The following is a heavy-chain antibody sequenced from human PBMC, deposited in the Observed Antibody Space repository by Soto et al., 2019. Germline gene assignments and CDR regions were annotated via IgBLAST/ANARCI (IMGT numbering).Heavy chain of an antibody. V-gene: IGHV3-11*01. Sequence: GGSLRLSCAASGFTFSDYYMSWIRQAPGKGLEWVSYISSSGSTIYYADSVKGRFTISRDNAMNSLYLQMNSLRAEDTAVYYCARDQVAVAGDAFDIWGQGTMVTVSS. J-gene: IGHJ3*02. CDR2: ISSSGSTI. D-gene: IGHD6-19*01. CDR1: GFTFSDYY. CDR3: ARDQVAVAGDAFDI.